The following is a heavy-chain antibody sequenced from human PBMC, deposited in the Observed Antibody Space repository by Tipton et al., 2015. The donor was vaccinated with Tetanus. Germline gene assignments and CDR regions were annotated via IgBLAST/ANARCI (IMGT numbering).Heavy chain of an antibody. D-gene: IGHD3-10*01. CDR3: ARDSPPSGYFDY. CDR1: GGSISSYY. V-gene: IGHV4-59*01. CDR2: IYYSGST. Sequence: TLSLTCTVSGGSISSYYWSWIRQPPGKGLEWIGYIYYSGSTNYNPSLKSRVTISVDTSKNQFSPKLSSVTAADTAVYYCARDSPPSGYFDYWGQGTLVTVSS. J-gene: IGHJ4*02.